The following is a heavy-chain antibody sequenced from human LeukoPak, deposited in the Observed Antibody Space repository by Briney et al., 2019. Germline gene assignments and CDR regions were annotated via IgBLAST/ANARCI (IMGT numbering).Heavy chain of an antibody. CDR3: ARENPRSYDSGGYHLGTFDF. CDR1: GDTFTSYI. D-gene: IGHD3-22*01. CDR2: IIPVVCIS. V-gene: IGHV1-69*04. Sequence: GSSVKVSCKASGDTFTSYIITWVRQAPGRGLEWMGRIIPVVCISNYAQKFQGRVTITADKSTSTAYMEVNSLTPEDTAVSFCARENPRSYDSGGYHLGTFDFWGQGTLVTVSS. J-gene: IGHJ4*02.